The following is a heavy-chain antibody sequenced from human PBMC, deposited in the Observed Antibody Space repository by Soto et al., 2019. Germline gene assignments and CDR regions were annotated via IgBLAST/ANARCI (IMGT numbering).Heavy chain of an antibody. CDR3: ARISQGTYCRGGNCYSDY. D-gene: IGHD2-15*01. CDR1: GFTFSSYW. Sequence: EVQLVESGGDLVQPGGSLRLSCAASGFTFSSYWMHWVRQDPEKGLVWASRINGDGISTSYADSVKGRFTISRDNAKDTLYLHTNSLGAEDTAVYYCARISQGTYCRGGNCYSDYWGQGTLVTVSS. V-gene: IGHV3-74*01. CDR2: INGDGIST. J-gene: IGHJ4*02.